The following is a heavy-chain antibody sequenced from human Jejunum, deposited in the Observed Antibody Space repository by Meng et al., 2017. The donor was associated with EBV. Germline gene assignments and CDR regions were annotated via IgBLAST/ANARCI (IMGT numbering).Heavy chain of an antibody. CDR3: SRDLAGSDDD. CDR1: GFTFSIYW. CDR2: TNEDGRIT. D-gene: IGHD6-25*01. V-gene: IGHV3-74*01. Sequence: EVQMVESGGALFEPGGSLSLSCAASGFTFSIYWMHWVRQAPGQGLVWVSRTNEDGRITNYADSVKDRFTISRENTKNTLYLQMNSLRAEDTAVYFCSRDLAGSDDDWGQGTLVTVSS. J-gene: IGHJ4*02.